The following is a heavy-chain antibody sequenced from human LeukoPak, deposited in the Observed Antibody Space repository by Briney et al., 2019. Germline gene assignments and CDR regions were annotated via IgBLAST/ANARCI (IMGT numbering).Heavy chain of an antibody. J-gene: IGHJ4*02. CDR1: GYTFTSYG. Sequence: ASVKVSCKASGYTFTSYGISWVRQAPGQGLEWMGWISAYNGNTNYAQKLQGRVTMTTDTSTSTAYMELRSLRSDDTAVYYCARVDIYTIFGVVIPRRFDYWGQGTLVTVSS. CDR3: ARVDIYTIFGVVIPRRFDY. D-gene: IGHD3-3*01. V-gene: IGHV1-18*01. CDR2: ISAYNGNT.